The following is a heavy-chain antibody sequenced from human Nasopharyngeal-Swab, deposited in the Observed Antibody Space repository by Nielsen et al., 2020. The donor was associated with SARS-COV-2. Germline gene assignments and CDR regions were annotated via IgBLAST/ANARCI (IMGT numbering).Heavy chain of an antibody. D-gene: IGHD3-16*02. CDR1: GFTFSSSW. CDR3: ATAGNYRFDN. V-gene: IGHV3-74*01. J-gene: IGHJ4*01. CDR2: MNSDGSTI. Sequence: GGSPRLSCAASGFTFSSSWMHWIRQVPGKGLVWAARMNSDGSTINYGDSVMGRFIISRDNAKNMLYLQMYSLRAEDTAVYYCATAGNYRFDNWGHGTLVTVSS.